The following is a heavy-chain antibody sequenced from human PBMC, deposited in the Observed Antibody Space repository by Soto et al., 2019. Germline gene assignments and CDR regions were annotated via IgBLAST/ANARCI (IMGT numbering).Heavy chain of an antibody. D-gene: IGHD3-10*01. CDR1: GYSFTIYW. CDR3: ARRVTXVRGALTAGYYYYGMDV. CDR2: IDPSDSYT. V-gene: IGHV5-10-1*01. Sequence: GESLKISCKGSGYSFTIYWISWVRQMPGKGLEWMGRIDPSDSYTNYSPSFQGHVTISADKSISTAYLQWSSLKASDTAMYYCARRVTXVRGALTAGYYYYGMDVWGQGTTVTVSS. J-gene: IGHJ6*02.